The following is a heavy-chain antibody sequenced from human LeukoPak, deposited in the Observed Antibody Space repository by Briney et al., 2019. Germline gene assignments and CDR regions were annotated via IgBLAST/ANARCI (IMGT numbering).Heavy chain of an antibody. CDR3: ARDGGWVWSDHMVIDY. CDR1: GYTFTGYY. J-gene: IGHJ4*02. CDR2: INPNSGDT. V-gene: IGHV1-2*05. D-gene: IGHD3-3*01. Sequence: ASVKVSCKASGYTFTGYYMHWVRQAPGPGLEWMGRINPNSGDTNYAQKFQGRVTMTRDTSIIPAHVELSRQSSDDTGVYYCARDGGWVWSDHMVIDYWGQGNLVTVSS.